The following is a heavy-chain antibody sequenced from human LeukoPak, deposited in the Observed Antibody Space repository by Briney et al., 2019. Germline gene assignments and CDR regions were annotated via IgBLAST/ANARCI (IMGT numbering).Heavy chain of an antibody. D-gene: IGHD3-3*01. CDR1: GFTFSTYA. CDR2: IWYDGSNE. J-gene: IGHJ6*03. CDR3: ASGGITIFGVATYLDV. Sequence: GRSLRLSCVPSGFTFSTYAMYWVRQAPGKGLEWVAVIWYDGSNEHYADSVKGRFTISRDDSENTLDLQMNSLRTEDTAVYYCASGGITIFGVATYLDVWGKGTPVIVSS. V-gene: IGHV3-30*04.